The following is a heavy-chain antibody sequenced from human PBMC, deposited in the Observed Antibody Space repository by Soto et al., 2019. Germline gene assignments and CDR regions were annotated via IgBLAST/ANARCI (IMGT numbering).Heavy chain of an antibody. V-gene: IGHV1-46*01. Sequence: ASVKVSCKASGYTFTSYYMHWVRQAPGQGLEWMGIINPSGGSTSYAQKFQGRVTMTRDTSTNTAYMELTGLTSDDTATYYCARKHSLDYIRWGLDPWGQGTLVTVSS. CDR3: ARKHSLDYIRWGLDP. CDR2: INPSGGST. CDR1: GYTFTSYY. D-gene: IGHD4-4*01. J-gene: IGHJ5*02.